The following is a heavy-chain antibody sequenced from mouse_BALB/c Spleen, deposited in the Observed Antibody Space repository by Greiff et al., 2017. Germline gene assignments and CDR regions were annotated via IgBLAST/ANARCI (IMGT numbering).Heavy chain of an antibody. CDR2: ISSGSSTI. V-gene: IGHV5-17*02. CDR1: GFTFSSFG. Sequence: VQLKESGGGLVQPGGSRKLSCAASGFTFSSFGMHWVRQAPEKGLEWVAYISSGSSTIYYADTVKGRFTISRDNPKNTLFLQMTSLRSEDTAMYYCARSPWDAYYFDYWGQGTTLTVSS. J-gene: IGHJ2*01. D-gene: IGHD4-1*01. CDR3: ARSPWDAYYFDY.